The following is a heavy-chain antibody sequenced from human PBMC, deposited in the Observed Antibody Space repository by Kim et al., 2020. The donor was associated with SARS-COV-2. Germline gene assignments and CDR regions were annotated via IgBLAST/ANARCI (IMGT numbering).Heavy chain of an antibody. J-gene: IGHJ4*02. Sequence: GGSLRLSCSASGFTFSTHAMHWVRQAPGKGLEWVSAINNNGDITVYADSVKGRFTISRDNSKNTLYLQMRKLRPEDTAIYYCVKDRGSVIRDSDYWGQGTLLTLPA. CDR2: INNNGDIT. V-gene: IGHV3-64D*09. D-gene: IGHD6-19*01. CDR1: GFTFSTHA. CDR3: VKDRGSVIRDSDY.